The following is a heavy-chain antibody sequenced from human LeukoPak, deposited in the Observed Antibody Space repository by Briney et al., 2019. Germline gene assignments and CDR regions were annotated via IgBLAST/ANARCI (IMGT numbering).Heavy chain of an antibody. CDR3: AREGVYNCNDGGFWFDP. CDR1: GGSFSGYY. V-gene: IGHV4-34*01. J-gene: IGHJ5*02. D-gene: IGHD1-20*01. CDR2: MNHSGST. Sequence: PSETLSLTCAVYGGSFSGYYWSWIRQPPGKGLEWMGEMNHSGSTNYNPSLKRRVTISVDTSKNQFSLKLSSVTAADTAVYYCAREGVYNCNDGGFWFDPWGQGTLVTVAS.